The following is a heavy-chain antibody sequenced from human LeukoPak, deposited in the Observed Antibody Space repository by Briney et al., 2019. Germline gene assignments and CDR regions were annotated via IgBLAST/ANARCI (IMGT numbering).Heavy chain of an antibody. V-gene: IGHV5-51*01. Sequence: GESLKISCKGSGYSFTTYWIGWVRQMPGKGLEWMGIIFPGDSDTIYSPSFQGQVTISADKSINTAYLQWSNLKASDTAMYFCATSESQTKFDYWGRGTQVIVSS. CDR1: GYSFTTYW. D-gene: IGHD1/OR15-1a*01. CDR2: IFPGDSDT. J-gene: IGHJ4*02. CDR3: ATSESQTKFDY.